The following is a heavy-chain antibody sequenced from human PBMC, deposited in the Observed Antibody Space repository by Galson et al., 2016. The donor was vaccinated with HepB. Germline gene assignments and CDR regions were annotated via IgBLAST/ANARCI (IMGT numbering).Heavy chain of an antibody. Sequence: ETLSLTCAVSGDSIISSHWWSWVRQAPTKGLEWIGETSQSGTTYYSPSHRNRVSILLDRSQNQLSLELNSVTDADTAVYYCARHIAVAGTRGFDSWGPGTLVTVSS. J-gene: IGHJ5*01. CDR1: GDSIISSHW. CDR3: ARHIAVAGTRGFDS. D-gene: IGHD6-19*01. CDR2: TSQSGTT. V-gene: IGHV4/OR15-8*02.